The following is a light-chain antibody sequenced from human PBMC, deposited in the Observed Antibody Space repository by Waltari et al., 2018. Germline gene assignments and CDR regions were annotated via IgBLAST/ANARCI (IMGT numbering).Light chain of an antibody. J-gene: IGLJ1*01. V-gene: IGLV2-14*03. Sequence: QSALTQPASVSGSPGQSITLPCTRTSSDASTYDYFSWYQQHPGKAPKLMIYDVTKRPSGIANRFSGSKSGNTASLTISGLQAEDEADYYCSSYTTSSTVYVFGTGTKVTVL. CDR3: SSYTTSSTVYV. CDR2: DVT. CDR1: SSDASTYDY.